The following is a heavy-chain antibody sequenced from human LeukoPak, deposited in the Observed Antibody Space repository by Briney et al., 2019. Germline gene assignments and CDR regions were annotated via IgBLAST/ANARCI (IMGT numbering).Heavy chain of an antibody. D-gene: IGHD6-19*01. CDR3: ARETPDSSGWD. CDR1: GFTLRSNW. CDR2: IKQGGSQK. V-gene: IGHV3-7*01. Sequence: GGSLRLSCAASGFTLRSNWMSWVRQAPGKGLEWVANIKQGGSQKNYVDSVKGRFTISRDNAKNSLYLQMNSLRAEDTAVYYCARETPDSSGWDWGQGTLVTVYS. J-gene: IGHJ4*02.